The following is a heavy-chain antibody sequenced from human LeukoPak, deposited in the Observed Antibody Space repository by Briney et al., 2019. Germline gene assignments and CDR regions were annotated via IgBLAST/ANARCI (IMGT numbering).Heavy chain of an antibody. CDR2: ISYDGSNK. CDR3: ARELQAAEFTYGLDY. J-gene: IGHJ4*02. CDR1: GFTFSSYA. Sequence: PGGSLRFSCAASGFTFSSYAMHWVRQAPGKGLEWVPVISYDGSNKYYADSVKGRFTISRDNSKNTLYLQMNSLRAEDTAVYYCARELQAAEFTYGLDYWGQGTLVTVSS. D-gene: IGHD2-8*01. V-gene: IGHV3-30-3*01.